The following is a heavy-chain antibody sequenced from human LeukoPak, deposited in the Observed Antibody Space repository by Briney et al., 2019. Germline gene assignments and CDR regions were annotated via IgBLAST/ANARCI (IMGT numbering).Heavy chain of an antibody. CDR3: ARSPRDGYHDAFDI. Sequence: GESLKISFKGSGYRFTNYWITWVRPMPGKGLEWMGIIYPADSDTKYSPSFQGQVTISADKSISTAYLQWSSLKASDTAMYYCARSPRDGYHDAFDIWGQGTMVTVSS. J-gene: IGHJ3*02. CDR1: GYRFTNYW. CDR2: IYPADSDT. V-gene: IGHV5-51*01. D-gene: IGHD5-24*01.